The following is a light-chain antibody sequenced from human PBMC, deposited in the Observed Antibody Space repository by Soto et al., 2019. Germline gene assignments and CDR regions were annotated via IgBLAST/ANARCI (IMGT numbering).Light chain of an antibody. CDR1: QTVGRDY. CDR3: HQYAYSPLT. J-gene: IGKJ4*01. V-gene: IGKV3-20*01. CDR2: DAS. Sequence: EIVLTQSPGTLSLSPGESATLSCRASQTVGRDYLAWFQHKPGQAPRLLIYDASHRATGVPDRFSGTGSATDFTLTVSRLEPEDFAVYYCHQYAYSPLTFGGGTKVDIK.